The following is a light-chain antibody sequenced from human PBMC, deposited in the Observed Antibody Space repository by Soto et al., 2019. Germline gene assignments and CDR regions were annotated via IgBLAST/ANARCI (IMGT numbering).Light chain of an antibody. V-gene: IGKV3-20*01. J-gene: IGKJ1*01. CDR3: QQYGSSQWT. CDR2: GAS. Sequence: EMVLTQSPGTLYLSPGERATLSCRASQSVSSSYLAWYQQKPGQAPRLLIYGASSRATGIPDRFSGSGSGTDFSLTISRLEPEDFAVYYCQQYGSSQWTFGQGTKVEIK. CDR1: QSVSSSY.